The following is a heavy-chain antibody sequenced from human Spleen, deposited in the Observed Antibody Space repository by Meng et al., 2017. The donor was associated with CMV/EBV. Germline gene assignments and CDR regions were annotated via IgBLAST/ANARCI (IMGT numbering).Heavy chain of an antibody. CDR3: ARVFGLSFSFLDP. Sequence: SGASFTVPYLAWFRVRPGPGLALDCRSSIDPYHDNTVYASSVQGRVTMSEDASENTVYLQLSSLRSEDTAVYYCARVFGLSFSFLDPWGQGTLVTVSS. D-gene: IGHD3-16*01. CDR2: SSIDPYHDNT. V-gene: IGHV3-72*01. CDR1: GASFTVPY. J-gene: IGHJ5*02.